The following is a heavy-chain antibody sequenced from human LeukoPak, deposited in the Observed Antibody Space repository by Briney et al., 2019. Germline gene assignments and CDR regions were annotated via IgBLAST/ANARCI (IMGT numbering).Heavy chain of an antibody. CDR2: ISAYNGNT. Sequence: ASVKVSCKASGYTFTSYGISWVRQAPGQGLEWMGWISAYNGNTNYAQKLQGRVTMTTDTSTSTAYMELSSLRSEDTAVYYCARVNPPYYYDSSGRTNWFDPWGQGTLVTVSS. D-gene: IGHD3-22*01. CDR3: ARVNPPYYYDSSGRTNWFDP. J-gene: IGHJ5*02. CDR1: GYTFTSYG. V-gene: IGHV1-18*01.